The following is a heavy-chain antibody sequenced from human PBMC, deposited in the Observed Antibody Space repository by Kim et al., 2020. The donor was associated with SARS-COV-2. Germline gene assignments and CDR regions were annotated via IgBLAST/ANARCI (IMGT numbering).Heavy chain of an antibody. J-gene: IGHJ4*02. D-gene: IGHD1-26*01. CDR2: RDGSER. V-gene: IGHV3-7*01. CDR3: AREWGY. Sequence: RDGSERYYLHSVKGRFTISRDNAKNSLYLQMNSLRADGTAVYYCAREWGYWGQGTLVTVSS.